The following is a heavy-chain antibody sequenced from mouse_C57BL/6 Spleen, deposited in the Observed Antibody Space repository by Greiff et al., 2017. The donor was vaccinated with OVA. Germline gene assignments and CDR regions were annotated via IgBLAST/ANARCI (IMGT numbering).Heavy chain of an antibody. CDR2: IYPGDGDT. CDR3: ARFGHYRFGY. CDR1: GYAFSSYW. V-gene: IGHV1-80*01. J-gene: IGHJ2*01. D-gene: IGHD1-1*02. Sequence: QVQLQQSGAELVKPGASVKISCKASGYAFSSYWMNWVKQRPGKGLEWIGQIYPGDGDTNYNGKFKGKATLTADNTTSTAYMQLSSLPSEDSAVYFCARFGHYRFGYWGQGTTLTVSS.